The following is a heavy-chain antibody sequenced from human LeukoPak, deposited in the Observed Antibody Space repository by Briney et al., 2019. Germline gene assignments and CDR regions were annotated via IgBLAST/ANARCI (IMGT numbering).Heavy chain of an antibody. CDR1: GYTFTSYD. D-gene: IGHD5-18*01. V-gene: IGHV1-8*01. CDR2: MNPNSGNT. J-gene: IGHJ4*02. Sequence: ASVKVSCKASGYTFTSYDINWVRQATGQGLEWMGWMNPNSGNTGYAQKFQGRVTMTRNTSISTAYMELSSLRSEDTAVYYCASSRGYSYGYDYWGQGTLVTVSS. CDR3: ASSRGYSYGYDY.